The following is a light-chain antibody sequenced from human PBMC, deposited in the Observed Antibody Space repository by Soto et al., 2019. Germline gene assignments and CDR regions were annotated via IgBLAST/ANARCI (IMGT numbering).Light chain of an antibody. Sequence: QSALTQPASVSGSPGQTITISCTGTSSDVGGYDYVSWHQQHPGKAPKLMIYDVSKRPSGVSNRFSGSKSGNTASLTISGLQAYDEADYYCSSKRGSTGVFGTGTKLTVL. CDR2: DVS. V-gene: IGLV2-14*01. J-gene: IGLJ1*01. CDR3: SSKRGSTGV. CDR1: SSDVGGYDY.